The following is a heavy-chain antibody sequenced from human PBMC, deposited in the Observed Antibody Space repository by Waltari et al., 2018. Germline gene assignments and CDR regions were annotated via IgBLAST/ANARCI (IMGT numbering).Heavy chain of an antibody. CDR1: GFTFSNHV. D-gene: IGHD2-8*02. Sequence: EVQLLQSGGGLVQPGGSLRLSCAGSGFTFSNHVMSWVRQAPGKGLEWVSVIYTGGSTHYADSVKGRFTVSRDNSKSTLYLQMDTLTPEDTAVYYCAKEGGGVTFDIWGQGTMVTVSS. CDR2: IYTGGST. J-gene: IGHJ3*02. V-gene: IGHV3-23*03. CDR3: AKEGGGVTFDI.